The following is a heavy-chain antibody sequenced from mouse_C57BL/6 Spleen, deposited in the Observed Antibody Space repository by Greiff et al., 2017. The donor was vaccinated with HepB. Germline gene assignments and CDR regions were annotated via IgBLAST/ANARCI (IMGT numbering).Heavy chain of an antibody. Sequence: VQLKESGPELVKPGASVKISCKASGYSFTGYYMNWVKQSPEKSLEWIGEINPSTGGTTYNQKFKAKATLTVDKSSSTAYMQLKSLTSEDSAVYYCARRGDYDGYFDVWGTGTTVTVSS. CDR1: GYSFTGYY. D-gene: IGHD2-4*01. J-gene: IGHJ1*03. CDR3: ARRGDYDGYFDV. CDR2: INPSTGGT. V-gene: IGHV1-42*01.